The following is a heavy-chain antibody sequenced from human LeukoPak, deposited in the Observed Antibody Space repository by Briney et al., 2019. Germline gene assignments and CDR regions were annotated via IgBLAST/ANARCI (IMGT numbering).Heavy chain of an antibody. CDR3: ASGKPGSY. CDR2: IKQDGSEK. CDR1: GFPFGSYW. D-gene: IGHD1-14*01. J-gene: IGHJ4*02. V-gene: IGHV3-7*02. Sequence: TGGSLRLSCAASGFPFGSYWMTWVRQAPGKGLEWVASIKQDGSEKYYVDSVKGRFTISRDNAKNSLYLQMNSLRAEDTAVYYRASGKPGSYWGQGTLLTVSS.